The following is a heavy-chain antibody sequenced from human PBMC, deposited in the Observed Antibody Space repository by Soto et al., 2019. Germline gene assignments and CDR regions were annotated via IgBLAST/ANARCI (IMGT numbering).Heavy chain of an antibody. D-gene: IGHD2-2*01. J-gene: IGHJ5*02. V-gene: IGHV4-61*01. CDR2: IYYSGST. CDR1: GGSVSSGSYY. Sequence: SETLSLTCTVSGGSVSSGSYYWSWIRQPPGKGLEWIGYIYYSGSTNYNPSLKSRVTISVDTSKNQFSLKLSSVTAADTAVYYCAGFFNPTSGDWFDPWGQGTLVTVSS. CDR3: AGFFNPTSGDWFDP.